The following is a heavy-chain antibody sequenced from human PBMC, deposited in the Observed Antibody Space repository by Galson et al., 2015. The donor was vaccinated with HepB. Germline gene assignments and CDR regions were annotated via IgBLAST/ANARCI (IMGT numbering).Heavy chain of an antibody. D-gene: IGHD2-15*01. CDR2: IYPGDPET. CDR1: GYSFTIYW. V-gene: IGHV5-51*01. CDR3: ARQSDCTSGSCYPSDY. J-gene: IGHJ4*02. Sequence: QSGAEVKKPGESLKISCKGSGYSFTIYWIAWVRQMPGKGLEWMGIIYPGDPETRYSPSFQGQVTISADKSISTAYLQWSSLKASDTAMYYCARQSDCTSGSCYPSDYWGQGTLVTVSS.